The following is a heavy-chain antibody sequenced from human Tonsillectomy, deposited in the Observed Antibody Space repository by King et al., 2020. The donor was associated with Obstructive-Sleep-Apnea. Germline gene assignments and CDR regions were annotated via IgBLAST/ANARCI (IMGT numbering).Heavy chain of an antibody. V-gene: IGHV3-23*04. D-gene: IGHD4-17*01. CDR2: ISGSGGST. CDR3: AKDPLNGDYDDRPFDY. Sequence: VQLVESGGGLVQPGGSLRLSCAASGFTFSSYAMSWVRQAPGKGLEWVAAISGSGGSTYYADSVKGRFTISRDNSKNTLYLQMNSLRAEDTAVYYCAKDPLNGDYDDRPFDYWGQGTLVTVSS. J-gene: IGHJ4*02. CDR1: GFTFSSYA.